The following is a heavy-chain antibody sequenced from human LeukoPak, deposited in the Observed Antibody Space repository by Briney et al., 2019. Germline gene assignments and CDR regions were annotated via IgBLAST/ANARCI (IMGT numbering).Heavy chain of an antibody. D-gene: IGHD3-3*01. CDR1: GYTFTGYY. V-gene: IGHV1-2*02. CDR2: INPNSGGT. J-gene: IGHJ3*02. CDR3: ARDPPFWSGYGALDI. Sequence: GASVKVSCKASGYTFTGYYMHWVRQAPGQGLEWMGWINPNSGGTNYAQKFQGRVTMTRDTSISTAYMELSRLRSDDTAVYYCARDPPFWSGYGALDIWGQGTMVTVSS.